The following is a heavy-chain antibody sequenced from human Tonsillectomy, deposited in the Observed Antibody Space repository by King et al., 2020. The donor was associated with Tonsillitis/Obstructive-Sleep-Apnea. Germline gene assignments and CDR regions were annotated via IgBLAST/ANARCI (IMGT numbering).Heavy chain of an antibody. CDR3: AKHRPRFEQQPQKYNDY. J-gene: IGHJ4*02. CDR1: GFTFSSYA. V-gene: IGHV3-23*04. D-gene: IGHD6-13*01. CDR2: ISGRGGST. Sequence: EVQLVESGGGLVQPGGSLRLSCAASGFTFSSYAMSWVRQAPGKGLEWVSAISGRGGSTYYADSGKGRLTISRDNSKNTLYLQMNSLGAEDTAEYYCAKHRPRFEQQPQKYNDYWGQGTLVTVSS.